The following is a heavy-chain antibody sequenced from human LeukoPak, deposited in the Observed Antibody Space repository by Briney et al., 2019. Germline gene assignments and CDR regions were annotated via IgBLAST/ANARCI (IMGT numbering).Heavy chain of an antibody. CDR1: GFTFSSYS. CDR2: INSDGSST. J-gene: IGHJ4*02. CDR3: ARERRDPGGYFDY. D-gene: IGHD1-1*01. Sequence: GGSLRLSCAASGFTFSSYSMNWVRQAPGKGLVWVSRINSDGSSTSYADSVKGRFTISRDNAKNTLYLQMNSLRAEDTAVYYCARERRDPGGYFDYWGQGTLVTVSS. V-gene: IGHV3-74*01.